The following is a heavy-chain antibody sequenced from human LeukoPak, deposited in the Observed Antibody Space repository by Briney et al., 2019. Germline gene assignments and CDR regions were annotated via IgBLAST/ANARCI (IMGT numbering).Heavy chain of an antibody. CDR2: INPNSGGT. CDR3: AREPRYYYYYYMDV. V-gene: IGHV1-2*02. CDR1: GYTFTTYD. Sequence: ASVKVSCKASGYTFTTYDINWVRQAPGQGLEWMGWINPNSGGTNYAQKFQGRVTMTRDTSISTAYMELSRLRSDDTAVYYCAREPRYYYYYYMDVWGKGTTVTVSS. J-gene: IGHJ6*03.